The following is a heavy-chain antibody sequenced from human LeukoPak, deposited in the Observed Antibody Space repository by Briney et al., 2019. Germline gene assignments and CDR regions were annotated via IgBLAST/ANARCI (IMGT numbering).Heavy chain of an antibody. D-gene: IGHD6-13*01. Sequence: PSETLSLTCTVSRGSISSYYWSWIRQPPGKGLEWIGYIYYSGSTNYNPSLKSRVTISVDTSKNQFSLKLSSVTAADTAVYYCARDLGYSNSHYDYWGQGTLVTVSS. CDR2: IYYSGST. J-gene: IGHJ4*02. CDR1: RGSISSYY. CDR3: ARDLGYSNSHYDY. V-gene: IGHV4-59*01.